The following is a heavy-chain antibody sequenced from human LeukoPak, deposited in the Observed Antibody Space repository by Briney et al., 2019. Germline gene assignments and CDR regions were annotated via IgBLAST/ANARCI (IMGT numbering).Heavy chain of an antibody. CDR1: GFTFSSYA. J-gene: IGHJ4*02. CDR3: ARLSGSYSTTYYFDY. Sequence: PGGSLRLSCAASGFTFSSYAMHWVRQAPGKGLEYVSAISSNGGSTYYADSVKGRFTISRDNSKNTLYLQMGSLRAEDMAVYYCARLSGSYSTTYYFDYWGQGTLVTVSS. V-gene: IGHV3-64*02. D-gene: IGHD1-26*01. CDR2: ISSNGGST.